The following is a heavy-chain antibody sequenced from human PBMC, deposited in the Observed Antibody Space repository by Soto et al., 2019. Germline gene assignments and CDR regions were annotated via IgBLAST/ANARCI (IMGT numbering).Heavy chain of an antibody. D-gene: IGHD3-10*01. CDR2: IIPIFGTA. J-gene: IGHJ6*02. Sequence: QVQLVQSGAEVKKPGSSVKVSCKASGGTFSSYAISWVRQAPGQGLEWMGGIIPIFGTANYAQKFQGRVTITADESTSTDYMELSSLRSEDTAVYYCARSLWFGESPSYYYYGMDVWGQGTTVTVSS. CDR3: ARSLWFGESPSYYYYGMDV. CDR1: GGTFSSYA. V-gene: IGHV1-69*01.